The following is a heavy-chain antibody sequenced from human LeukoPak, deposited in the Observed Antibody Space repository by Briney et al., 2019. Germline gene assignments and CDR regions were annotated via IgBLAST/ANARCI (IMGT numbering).Heavy chain of an antibody. CDR1: GFTFSSYA. V-gene: IGHV3-30*04. CDR2: ISYDGSNK. Sequence: GRSLRLSCAASGFTFSSYAMHWVRQAPGKGLEWVAVISYDGSNKYYADSEKGRFTISRDDSKNTLYLQMNSLRAEDTAVYYCARDWKQLWLTWGQGTLVTVSS. CDR3: ARDWKQLWLT. D-gene: IGHD5-18*01. J-gene: IGHJ5*02.